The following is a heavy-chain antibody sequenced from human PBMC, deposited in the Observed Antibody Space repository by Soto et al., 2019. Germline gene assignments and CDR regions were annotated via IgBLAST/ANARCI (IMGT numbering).Heavy chain of an antibody. CDR3: ARAVAVAGKLGAEYVQH. CDR1: GGTFSSYA. J-gene: IGHJ1*01. Sequence: QVQLVQSGAEVKKPGSSVKVSCKASGGTFSSYAISWVRQAPGQGLEWMGGIIPIFGTANYAQKFQGRVTSTADEATSTAYMELRSLRSEDTAVYYCARAVAVAGKLGAEYVQHWGQGTLVTVSS. V-gene: IGHV1-69*12. D-gene: IGHD6-19*01. CDR2: IIPIFGTA.